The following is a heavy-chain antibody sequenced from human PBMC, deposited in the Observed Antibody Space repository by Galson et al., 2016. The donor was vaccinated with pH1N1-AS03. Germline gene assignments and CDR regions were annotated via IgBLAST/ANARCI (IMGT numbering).Heavy chain of an antibody. Sequence: SVKVSCKASGYTFTTYDINWVRQAHGQGLEWMGWMNPDSGNTGYAPSFQGRVTITRDTSISTAYMELSSLRSEDTAVYYCARGVVDCSGPACSGTLRFDPWGQGTLVTVSS. J-gene: IGHJ5*02. CDR3: ARGVVDCSGPACSGTLRFDP. CDR1: GYTFTTYD. D-gene: IGHD2-15*01. V-gene: IGHV1-8*03. CDR2: MNPDSGNT.